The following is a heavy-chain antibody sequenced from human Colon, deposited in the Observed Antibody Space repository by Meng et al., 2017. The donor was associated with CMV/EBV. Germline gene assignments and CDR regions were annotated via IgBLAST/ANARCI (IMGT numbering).Heavy chain of an antibody. V-gene: IGHV3-21*01. CDR3: ARDGCSV. CDR2: ISSSSTYL. CDR1: GFTFSTYY. Sequence: GESLKISCTASGFTFSTYYMNWVRQAPGKGLEWVSCISSSSTYLKYADSVKGRFTISRDNAKNSLYLQMNSLRAEDTAVYYCARDGCSVWGQGTTVTVSS. J-gene: IGHJ6*02. D-gene: IGHD4/OR15-4a*01.